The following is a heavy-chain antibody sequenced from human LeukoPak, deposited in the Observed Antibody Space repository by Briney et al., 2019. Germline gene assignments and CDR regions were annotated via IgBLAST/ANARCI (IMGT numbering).Heavy chain of an antibody. Sequence: GGSLRLSCAASGVTFSSYWMSWVRQAPGKGLEWVANIKADGSEKYYVDSVKGRFTISRDNAKNSLYLQMNSLRAEDTAVYYCARDSPPRLLAAAGTADYWGQGTLVTVSS. CDR2: IKADGSEK. CDR1: GVTFSSYW. CDR3: ARDSPPRLLAAAGTADY. V-gene: IGHV3-7*01. J-gene: IGHJ4*02. D-gene: IGHD6-13*01.